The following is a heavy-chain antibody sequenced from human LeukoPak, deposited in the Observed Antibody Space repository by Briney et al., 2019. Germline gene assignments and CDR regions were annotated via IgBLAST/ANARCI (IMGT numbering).Heavy chain of an antibody. V-gene: IGHV4-31*03. J-gene: IGHJ3*02. CDR3: ARDWRYYDSSGSDAFDI. D-gene: IGHD3-22*01. CDR2: IYYSGST. Sequence: SETLSLTCTVSGVSISSGGYYWSWIRQHPGKGLEWIGYIYYSGSTYYNPSLKSRVTISVDTSKNQFSLKLSSVTAADTAVYYCARDWRYYDSSGSDAFDIWGQGTMVTVSS. CDR1: GVSISSGGYY.